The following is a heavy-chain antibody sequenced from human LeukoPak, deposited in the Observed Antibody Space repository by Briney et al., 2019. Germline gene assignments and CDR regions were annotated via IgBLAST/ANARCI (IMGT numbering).Heavy chain of an antibody. J-gene: IGHJ3*02. V-gene: IGHV4-30-4*01. CDR1: GGSISSGDYY. CDR2: IYYSGST. D-gene: IGHD3-10*01. Sequence: PSETLSLTCTVSGGSISSGDYYWSWIRQPPGKGLEWIGYIYYSGSTYYNPSLKSRVTISVDTSKNQFSLKLSSVTAADTAVYYCARDLMNRPYYYGSGSTRGAFDIWGQGTMVTVSS. CDR3: ARDLMNRPYYYGSGSTRGAFDI.